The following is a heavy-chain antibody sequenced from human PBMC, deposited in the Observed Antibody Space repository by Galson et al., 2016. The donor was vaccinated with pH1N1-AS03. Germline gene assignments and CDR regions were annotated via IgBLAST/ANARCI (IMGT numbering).Heavy chain of an antibody. CDR1: GDSIRSDTHA. D-gene: IGHD2-2*01. V-gene: IGHV4-61*02. CDR3: AREGCGARSTTGCYASGLGRRSYMDV. J-gene: IGHJ6*04. CDR2: VYPGLSS. Sequence: TLSLTCAVSGDSIRSDTHAWSWIRQPAEKGLEWVGRVYPGLSSNYNPSLKGRVTISVDTSKNQFSLKLRSVTAADTAVYYCAREGCGARSTTGCYASGLGRRSYMDVWGKGTTVTVSS.